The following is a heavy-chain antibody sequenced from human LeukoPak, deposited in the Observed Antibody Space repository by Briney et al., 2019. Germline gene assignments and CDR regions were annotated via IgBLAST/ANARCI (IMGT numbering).Heavy chain of an antibody. Sequence: ASVKVSCKTSGYTFRSSGISWVRQAPGRGLEWMGWISAVNGDIHPAQKFQDRVTLTTDTSTNTAYMELRSLRSDDTAVYYCAREITIFGVVTHAFDYWGQGTLVTVSS. CDR3: AREITIFGVVTHAFDY. CDR2: ISAVNGDI. D-gene: IGHD3-3*01. CDR1: GYTFRSSG. J-gene: IGHJ4*02. V-gene: IGHV1-18*01.